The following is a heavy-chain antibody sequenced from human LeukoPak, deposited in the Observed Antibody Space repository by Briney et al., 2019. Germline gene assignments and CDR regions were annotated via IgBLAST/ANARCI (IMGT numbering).Heavy chain of an antibody. J-gene: IGHJ6*02. CDR2: INHSGST. CDR3: ARGPRYNIVVVTAIRNYYYGMDV. D-gene: IGHD2-21*02. CDR1: GGSFSGYY. Sequence: SETLSLTCAVYGGSFSGYYWSWIRQPPGKGLEWIGEINHSGSTNYNPSLKSRVTISVGTSKNQFSLKLSSVTAADTAVYYCARGPRYNIVVVTAIRNYYYGMDVWGQGTTVTVSS. V-gene: IGHV4-34*01.